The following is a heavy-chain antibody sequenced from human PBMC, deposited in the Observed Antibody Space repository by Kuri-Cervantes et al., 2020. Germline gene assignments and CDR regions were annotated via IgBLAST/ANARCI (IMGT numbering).Heavy chain of an antibody. J-gene: IGHJ5*02. Sequence: ESLKISCTVSGDSISTYYWSWIRQPPGKGLEWIGYIYNSGSTKYNPSLKSRVTISVDTSKNQFSLKLRSVTAADTAVYYCARAMGDNSAYLVWFDPWGQGTLVTVSS. D-gene: IGHD3-22*01. CDR1: GDSISTYY. V-gene: IGHV4-59*01. CDR2: IYNSGST. CDR3: ARAMGDNSAYLVWFDP.